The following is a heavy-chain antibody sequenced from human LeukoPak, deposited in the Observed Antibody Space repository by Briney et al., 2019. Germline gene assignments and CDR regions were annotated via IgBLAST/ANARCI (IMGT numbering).Heavy chain of an antibody. D-gene: IGHD3-16*02. V-gene: IGHV4-39*07. J-gene: IGHJ4*02. CDR2: IYDSGST. CDR1: GGSIRSSYYY. CDR3: ARSHDHLWGNYPDY. Sequence: SETLSLTCTVSGGSIRSSYYYWGWIRQPPGKGLEWIGSIYDSGSTYYNPSLKSRVTISVDTSKNQFSLKLNSVTAADTAMYYCARSHDHLWGNYPDYWGQGTLVTVSS.